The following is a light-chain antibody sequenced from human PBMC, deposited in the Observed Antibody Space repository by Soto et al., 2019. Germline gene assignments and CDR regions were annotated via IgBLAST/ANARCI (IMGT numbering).Light chain of an antibody. CDR3: QQSHNWPRT. V-gene: IGKV3-11*01. Sequence: EIVLTQSPATLSLSPGERATLSCRASQSVGSYLAWCQQKPGQAPRPLIYGASKRAPGVSARFSGSGSGTDFTLTISSLEPEDFAVYYCQQSHNWPRTFGQGTKVDIK. J-gene: IGKJ1*01. CDR2: GAS. CDR1: QSVGSY.